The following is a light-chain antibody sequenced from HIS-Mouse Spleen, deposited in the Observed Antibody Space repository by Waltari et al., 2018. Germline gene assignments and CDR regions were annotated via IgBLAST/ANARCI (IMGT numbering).Light chain of an antibody. CDR2: EVS. CDR1: SSDVGGYNY. Sequence: QSALTQPPSASGSPGQSVTISCTGTSSDVGGYNYVSWYQQHPGKAPKLMIYEVSKRPSGVPVRFPGSKSGNTASLTVSGLQAEDEADYYCSSYAGSNNYVFGTGTKVTVL. CDR3: SSYAGSNNYV. J-gene: IGLJ1*01. V-gene: IGLV2-8*01.